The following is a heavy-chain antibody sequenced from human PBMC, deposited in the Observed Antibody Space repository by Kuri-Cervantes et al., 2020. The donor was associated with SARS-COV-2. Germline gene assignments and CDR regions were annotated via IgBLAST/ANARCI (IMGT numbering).Heavy chain of an antibody. D-gene: IGHD5-24*01. CDR1: GFTVSSNY. CDR2: ISGTGFNT. Sequence: GESLKISCAASGFTVSSNYMSWVRQAPGKGLEWVSFISGTGFNTDYAASVKGRFTVSRDNSKNTLYLQMNSLRSEDTARYYCARDGYNFIPFDYWGQGILVTVSS. J-gene: IGHJ4*02. CDR3: ARDGYNFIPFDY. V-gene: IGHV3-23*01.